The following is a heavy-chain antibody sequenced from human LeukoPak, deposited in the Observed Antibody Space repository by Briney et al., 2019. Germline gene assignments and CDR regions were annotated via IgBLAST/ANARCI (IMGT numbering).Heavy chain of an antibody. Sequence: HPGGSLRLSCAASGFTFSSYWMHWVRHAPGKGLVWVSRINSDGSSTSYADSVKGRFTISRDNAKNTLYLQMNSLRAEDTAVSYCARAMYTSGWSIDYWGQGTLVTVSS. J-gene: IGHJ4*02. CDR1: GFTFSSYW. D-gene: IGHD6-19*01. CDR2: INSDGSST. CDR3: ARAMYTSGWSIDY. V-gene: IGHV3-74*01.